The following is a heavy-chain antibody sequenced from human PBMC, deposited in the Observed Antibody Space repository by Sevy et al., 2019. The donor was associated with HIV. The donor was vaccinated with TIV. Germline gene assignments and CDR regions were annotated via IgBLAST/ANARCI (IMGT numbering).Heavy chain of an antibody. D-gene: IGHD4-17*01. CDR1: GFTFREYA. J-gene: IGHJ6*02. Sequence: GGSLRLSCAASGFTFREYAMHWVRQAPGKGLEWRTFIRYDGTNKYYTDSVRGRFTISRDNSKNTLYLQMNSLRGEDTAVYYCAKGPHPAVTTSYGMDVWGQGTTVTVSS. CDR2: IRYDGTNK. V-gene: IGHV3-30*02. CDR3: AKGPHPAVTTSYGMDV.